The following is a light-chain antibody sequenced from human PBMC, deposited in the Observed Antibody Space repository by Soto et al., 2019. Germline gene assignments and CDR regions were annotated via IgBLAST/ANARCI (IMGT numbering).Light chain of an antibody. CDR1: QSVSSSY. J-gene: IGKJ1*01. CDR3: QQYGSSPT. Sequence: EIVLTQSPGTLSLSPGERATLSCRASQSVSSSYLAWYQQKPGQAPRLLIYGASSRATGIPDRFSVSGSGKDFTLSISRLEPEDFSVYYCQQYGSSPTFGQGTKVEIK. V-gene: IGKV3-20*01. CDR2: GAS.